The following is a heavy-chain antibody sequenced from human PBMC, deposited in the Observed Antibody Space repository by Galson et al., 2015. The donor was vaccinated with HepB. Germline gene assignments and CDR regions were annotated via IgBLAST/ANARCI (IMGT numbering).Heavy chain of an antibody. Sequence: SLRLSCAASGFTFSNAWMSWVRQAPGKGLEWVGRIKSKTDGGTTDYAAPVKGRFTISRDDSKNTLYLQMNSLKTEDTAVYYCTTDRVLGGYYDFWSGYGNYYYYYGMDVWGQGTTVTVSS. CDR2: IKSKTDGGTT. CDR1: GFTFSNAW. V-gene: IGHV3-15*01. J-gene: IGHJ6*02. CDR3: TTDRVLGGYYDFWSGYGNYYYYYGMDV. D-gene: IGHD3-3*01.